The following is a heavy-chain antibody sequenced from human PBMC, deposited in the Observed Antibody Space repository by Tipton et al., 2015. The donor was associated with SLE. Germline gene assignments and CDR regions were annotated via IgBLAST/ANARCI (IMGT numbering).Heavy chain of an antibody. CDR3: AREHTYSGFNFDY. CDR2: IKQDGSVK. J-gene: IGHJ4*02. D-gene: IGHD2-21*01. V-gene: IGHV3-7*01. CDR1: GFTFSNYW. Sequence: GSLRLSCAASGFTFSNYWMSWVRQAPGKGLEWVANIKQDGSVKYYVDSVKGRFTISRDNAKNSLFLQMNSLRAEDTAVYYCAREHTYSGFNFDYWGQGTLVTVSS.